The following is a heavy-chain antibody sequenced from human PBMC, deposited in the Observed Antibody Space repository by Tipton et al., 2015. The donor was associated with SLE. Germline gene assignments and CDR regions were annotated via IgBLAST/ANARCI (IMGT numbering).Heavy chain of an antibody. CDR1: RYSISSGYY. CDR3: ARGRWYSASGNYYNVYFDY. D-gene: IGHD3-10*01. V-gene: IGHV4-38-2*02. Sequence: TLSLTCIVSRYSISSGYYWGWMRQAPGKELEWIGSFYHSANTYYNPSLTSRVTISADTSKNQFSLRLTSVTAADTAIYYCARGRWYSASGNYYNVYFDYWGQGTLVTVP. CDR2: FYHSANT. J-gene: IGHJ4*02.